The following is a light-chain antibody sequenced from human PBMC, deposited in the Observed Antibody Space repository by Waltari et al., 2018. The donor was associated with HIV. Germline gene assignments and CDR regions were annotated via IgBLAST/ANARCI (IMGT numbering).Light chain of an antibody. CDR1: QSVITY. V-gene: IGKV3-11*01. Sequence: EIVLTQSPASLSLSPGDRATLSCRASQSVITYLGWYQQKPGQAPRLLIFESKRASGIPARFSGSGSGTDFTLTISGLEPDDSAIYYCQHHHSWPFTFGQGTRLEI. CDR2: ES. CDR3: QHHHSWPFT. J-gene: IGKJ5*01.